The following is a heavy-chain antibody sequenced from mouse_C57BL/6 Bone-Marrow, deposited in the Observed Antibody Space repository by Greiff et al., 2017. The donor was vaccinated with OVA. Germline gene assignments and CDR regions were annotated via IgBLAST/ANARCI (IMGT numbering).Heavy chain of an antibody. CDR1: GFNIKDDY. J-gene: IGHJ2*01. CDR3: TTYRY. V-gene: IGHV14-4*01. CDR2: IDPENGDT. Sequence: EVQLQQSGAELVRPGASVKLSCTASGFNIKDDYMHWVKERPEQGLEWIGWIDPENGDTEYASKFQGKATITADTSSKTFYLHLSSLTSEDTAVYDCTTYRYWGQGTTLTVSS.